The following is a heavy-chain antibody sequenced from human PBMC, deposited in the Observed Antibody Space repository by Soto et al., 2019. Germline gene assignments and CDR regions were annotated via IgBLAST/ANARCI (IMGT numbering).Heavy chain of an antibody. CDR1: GFTFSSYG. Sequence: VQLVESGGGVVQPGRSLRLSCAASGFTFSSYGMHWVRQAPGKGLEWVAVIWYDGSNKYYADSVKGRFTISRDNSKNTLYLQMNSLRAEDTAVYYCARLPRSKVSYYYYGMDVWGQGTTVTVSS. CDR2: IWYDGSNK. D-gene: IGHD2-21*01. J-gene: IGHJ6*02. V-gene: IGHV3-33*01. CDR3: ARLPRSKVSYYYYGMDV.